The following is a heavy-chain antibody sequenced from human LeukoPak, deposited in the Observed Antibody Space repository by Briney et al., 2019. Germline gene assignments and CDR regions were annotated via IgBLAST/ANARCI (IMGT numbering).Heavy chain of an antibody. Sequence: PSETLSLTCTVSGGSISSSSYYWGWIRQPPGKGLEWIGSIYYSGSTYYNPSLKSRVTISVDTSKNQFSLKLSSVTAADTAVYYCARQLGYCSTSCYADKVDYWGQGTLVTVSS. V-gene: IGHV4-39*01. CDR3: ARQLGYCSTSCYADKVDY. CDR1: GGSISSSSYY. D-gene: IGHD2-2*01. CDR2: IYYSGST. J-gene: IGHJ4*02.